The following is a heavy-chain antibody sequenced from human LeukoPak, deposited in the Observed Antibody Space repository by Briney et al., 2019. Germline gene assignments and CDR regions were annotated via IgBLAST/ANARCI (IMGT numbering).Heavy chain of an antibody. J-gene: IGHJ1*01. CDR3: AKSHPPTVTTEEGEYLQH. CDR1: GFTFSSFG. Sequence: PGGSLRLSCAASGFTFSSFGMHWVRQAPGQGLEWVAVISFDGSNQYYADSVKGRFTIYRDNFKNTVYLQMNSLRAEETAVYYCAKSHPPTVTTEEGEYLQHWGQGILVTVSS. D-gene: IGHD4-17*01. CDR2: ISFDGSNQ. V-gene: IGHV3-30*18.